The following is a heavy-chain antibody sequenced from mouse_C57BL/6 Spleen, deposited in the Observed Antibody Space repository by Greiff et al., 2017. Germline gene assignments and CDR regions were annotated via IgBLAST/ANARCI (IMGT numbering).Heavy chain of an antibody. Sequence: ESGPGLVKPSQSLSLTCSVTGYSITSGYYWNWIRQFPGNKLEWMGYISYDGSNNYNPSLKNRISITRDTSKNQFFLKLNSVTTEDTATYYCARSVYYDYAFDYWGQGTTLTVSS. CDR3: ARSVYYDYAFDY. D-gene: IGHD2-4*01. J-gene: IGHJ2*01. CDR1: GYSITSGYY. V-gene: IGHV3-6*01. CDR2: ISYDGSN.